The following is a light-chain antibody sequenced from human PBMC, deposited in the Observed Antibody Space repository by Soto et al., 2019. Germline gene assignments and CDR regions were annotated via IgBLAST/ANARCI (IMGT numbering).Light chain of an antibody. CDR1: SSDVGSYNR. CDR2: EVS. Sequence: QSVLTQPPSVSGSPGQSVTFSCTGTSSDVGSYNRVSWYQQPPGTAPKLMIYEVSNRPSGVPDRFSGSKSGTTASLTISGLQTEDEAAYYCSSYTSSSTYVCGTGTKVTVL. J-gene: IGLJ1*01. V-gene: IGLV2-18*02. CDR3: SSYTSSSTYV.